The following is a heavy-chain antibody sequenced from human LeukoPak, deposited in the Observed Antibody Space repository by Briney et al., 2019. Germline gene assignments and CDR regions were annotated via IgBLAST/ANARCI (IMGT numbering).Heavy chain of an antibody. CDR2: IGTAGDT. Sequence: GGSLRLACAASGFTFSSYDMHWVRQATGKGLEWVSTIGTAGDTYYSGSVKGRFTISRENAKNALYLQMNSLRAGDTAVYYCARATVGLDYWGQGTLVTVSS. D-gene: IGHD2-15*01. CDR3: ARATVGLDY. CDR1: GFTFSSYD. J-gene: IGHJ4*02. V-gene: IGHV3-13*04.